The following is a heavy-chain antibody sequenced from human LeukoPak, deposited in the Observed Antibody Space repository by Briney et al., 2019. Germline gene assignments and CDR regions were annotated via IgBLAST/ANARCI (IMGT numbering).Heavy chain of an antibody. CDR3: ARGNQRSSHYWYFDL. J-gene: IGHJ2*01. Sequence: GGSLRLSCAASGFGFNNYAMSWVRQGPGKGLEWVSTISGSGGTTYYADSVKGRFTISRDNSKNTLYLQMNSLRAEDAAVYYCARGNQRSSHYWYFDLWGRGTLVTVSS. D-gene: IGHD1-14*01. CDR2: ISGSGGTT. V-gene: IGHV3-23*01. CDR1: GFGFNNYA.